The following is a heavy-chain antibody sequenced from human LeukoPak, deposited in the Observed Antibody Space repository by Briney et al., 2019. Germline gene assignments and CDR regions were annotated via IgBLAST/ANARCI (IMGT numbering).Heavy chain of an antibody. Sequence: GGSLRLSCAASGFTFSSYGMHWVRQAPGKGLEWVAFIRYDGSNKYYADSVKGRFTISRDNSKNTLYLQMNSLRAEDTAVYYCVKDPTLLWFGELCYFDYWGQGTLVTVSS. CDR2: IRYDGSNK. J-gene: IGHJ4*02. CDR1: GFTFSSYG. V-gene: IGHV3-30*02. CDR3: VKDPTLLWFGELCYFDY. D-gene: IGHD3-10*01.